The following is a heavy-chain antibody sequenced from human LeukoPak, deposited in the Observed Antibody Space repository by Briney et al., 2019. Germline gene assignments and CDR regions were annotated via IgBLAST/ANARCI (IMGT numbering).Heavy chain of an antibody. J-gene: IGHJ4*02. V-gene: IGHV3-21*01. CDR3: ARMGAYSGYEFSD. Sequence: GGSLRLSCVASGFPFRSFSMNWVRQAPGKGLEWVSFISSNSIYIYYADSVKGRFTISRDNAKNSLYLQMNSLRAEDTAVYYCARMGAYSGYEFSDWGQGTLVTVSS. CDR1: GFPFRSFS. CDR2: ISSNSIYI. D-gene: IGHD5-12*01.